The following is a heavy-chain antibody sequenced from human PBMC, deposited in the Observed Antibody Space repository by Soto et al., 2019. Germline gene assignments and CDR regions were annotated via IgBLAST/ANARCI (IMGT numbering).Heavy chain of an antibody. CDR3: AHTDPDDYGDLYDY. V-gene: IGHV2-5*02. CDR2: VYWDDDK. J-gene: IGHJ4*02. Sequence: SGPTLVKPTQTLTLTCTFSGFSLSTSGVGVGWIRQPPGKALEWLALVYWDDDKRYSPSLKSRLTITKDTSKNQVVLTMTNMDPVDTATYYCAHTDPDDYGDLYDYWGQGTLVTVSS. CDR1: GFSLSTSGVG. D-gene: IGHD4-17*01.